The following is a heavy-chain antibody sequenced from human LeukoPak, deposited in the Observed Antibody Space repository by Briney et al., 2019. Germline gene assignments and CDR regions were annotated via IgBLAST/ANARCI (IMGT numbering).Heavy chain of an antibody. CDR2: MNPNSGNT. CDR1: GYTFTNYD. D-gene: IGHD6-19*01. Sequence: GASVKVSCKASGYTFTNYDINWVRQATGQGLEWMGWMNPNSGNTAYAQKFQGRVSMTGDTSISTAYMELSSLKSEDTAVYYCATDEGQGPVNFDYWGQGTLVTVSS. J-gene: IGHJ4*02. V-gene: IGHV1-8*01. CDR3: ATDEGQGPVNFDY.